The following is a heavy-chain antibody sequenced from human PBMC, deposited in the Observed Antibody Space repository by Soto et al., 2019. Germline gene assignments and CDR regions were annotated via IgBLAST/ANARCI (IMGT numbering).Heavy chain of an antibody. J-gene: IGHJ4*02. Sequence: SVKVSCKASGGTFSSNAISWVRQAPGQGLEWMGGIIPIYASPNYAQNFQGRVTVTADKATSTAYLELSRLKFADSAIYYCAVTVTGSRSPLAHWGQGTLVTVSS. D-gene: IGHD3-9*01. CDR2: IIPIYASP. CDR1: GGTFSSNA. CDR3: AVTVTGSRSPLAH. V-gene: IGHV1-69*06.